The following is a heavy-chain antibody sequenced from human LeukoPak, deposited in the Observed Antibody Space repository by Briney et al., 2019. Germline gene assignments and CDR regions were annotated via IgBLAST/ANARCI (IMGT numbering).Heavy chain of an antibody. CDR3: ASLTANNWFDP. D-gene: IGHD3-9*01. CDR1: GFTFDDYA. Sequence: GRSLRLSCAASGFTFDDYAMHWVRQAPGKGLEWVSGISWNSGSIGYADSVKGRFTISRDNAKNSLYLQMNSLRAEDTALYYCASLTANNWFDPWGQGTLVTVSS. CDR2: ISWNSGSI. V-gene: IGHV3-9*01. J-gene: IGHJ5*02.